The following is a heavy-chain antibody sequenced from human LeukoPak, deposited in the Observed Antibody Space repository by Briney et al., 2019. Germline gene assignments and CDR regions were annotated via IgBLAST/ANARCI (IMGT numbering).Heavy chain of an antibody. D-gene: IGHD6-19*01. V-gene: IGHV1-18*04. CDR3: AREGRYETGFDP. CDR1: GYTFTGYY. CDR2: ISAYNGNT. Sequence: GASVKVSCKASGYTFTGYYTHWVRQAPGQGLEWMGWISAYNGNTNYAQKLQGRVTMTTDTSTSTAYMELRSLRSDDTAVYYCAREGRYETGFDPWGQGTLVTVSS. J-gene: IGHJ5*02.